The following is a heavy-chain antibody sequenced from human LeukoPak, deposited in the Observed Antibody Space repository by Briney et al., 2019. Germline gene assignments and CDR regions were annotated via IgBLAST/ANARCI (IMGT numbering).Heavy chain of an antibody. CDR1: GGSISSGDYY. J-gene: IGHJ6*02. V-gene: IGHV4-30-4*01. CDR3: ARDTTVYYYGMDV. CDR2: IYYSGST. D-gene: IGHD4-11*01. Sequence: SSETLSLTCTVSGGSISSGDYYWSWIRQPPGKGLEWIGYIYYSGSTYYNPSLKSRVTISVDTSKNQFSLKLSSVTAAGTAVYYCARDTTVYYYGMDVWGQGTLVTVSS.